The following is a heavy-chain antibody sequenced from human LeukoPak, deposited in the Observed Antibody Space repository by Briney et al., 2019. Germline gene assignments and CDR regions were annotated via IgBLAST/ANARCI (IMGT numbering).Heavy chain of an antibody. D-gene: IGHD3-22*01. CDR1: GFTFSGYG. V-gene: IGHV3-33*01. CDR3: ARDFYHDSSGCIDY. CDR2: IWYDGSNK. J-gene: IGHJ4*02. Sequence: GRSLRLSCAASGFTFSGYGMHWVRQAPGKGLEWVAIIWYDGSNKYYSDSVKGRFTISRDNSKNTLYVQMYSLRAEDTAVYYCARDFYHDSSGCIDYWGQGTLVTVSS.